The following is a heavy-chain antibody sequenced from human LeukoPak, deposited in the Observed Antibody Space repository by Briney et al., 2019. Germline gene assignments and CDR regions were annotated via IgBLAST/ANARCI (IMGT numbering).Heavy chain of an antibody. Sequence: AGEFLKISCKGSGYSFTSFWIGWVRQMPGKGLEWMGIIYPGDSDTRYSPSFQGQVTISVDKSISTAYLQWGSLKASDTAMYYCARLESAAAIFFDYWGQGTLVTVSS. CDR1: GYSFTSFW. CDR2: IYPGDSDT. CDR3: ARLESAAAIFFDY. J-gene: IGHJ4*02. V-gene: IGHV5-51*01. D-gene: IGHD2-2*01.